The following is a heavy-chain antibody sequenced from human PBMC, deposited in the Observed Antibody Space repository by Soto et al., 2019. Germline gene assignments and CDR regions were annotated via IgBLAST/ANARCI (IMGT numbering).Heavy chain of an antibody. V-gene: IGHV3-48*02. CDR3: ARDPPNFYYYGMDV. CDR2: ISKSSTTI. CDR1: GFTPSTYS. J-gene: IGHJ6*02. Sequence: EVQLVESGGGLVQPGGSLRLSCIASGFTPSTYSMTWVRQAPGKGLEWLSYISKSSTTINYADSVKGRFTISRDNAKNSVYLEMSSLRDEDSAVYYCARDPPNFYYYGMDVWGQGTTVTVSS.